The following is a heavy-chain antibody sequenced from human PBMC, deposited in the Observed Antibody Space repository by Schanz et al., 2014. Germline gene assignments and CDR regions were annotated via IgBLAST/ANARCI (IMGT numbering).Heavy chain of an antibody. J-gene: IGHJ4*02. D-gene: IGHD7-27*01. CDR3: AKDYRTGAIDY. V-gene: IGHV3-11*06. CDR1: GFTFSDYY. Sequence: QVQLVESGGGLVKPGGSLRLSCAASGFTFSDYYMSWIRQTPGKGLEWVSYISSSGSYTNYADSVKGRFTTSRDNSKDTLYLQMSGLTPEDTAVYYCAKDYRTGAIDYWGQGTLVTVSS. CDR2: ISSSGSYT.